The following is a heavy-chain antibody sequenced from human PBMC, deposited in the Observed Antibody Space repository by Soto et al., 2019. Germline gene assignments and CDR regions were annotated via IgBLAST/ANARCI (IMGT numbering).Heavy chain of an antibody. CDR2: INPNSGDT. CDR3: AKGGVIVAAGTRLYLYNALDV. J-gene: IGHJ6*02. CDR1: GYTFTGYN. D-gene: IGHD1-26*01. Sequence: QVQLVESGTEVKRPGDSVKVSCKASGYTFTGYNVHWVRQAPGQGLEWMGWINPNSGDTYLAQRFQGRGTMNMDTSIGKAYMELRRLTSDATAEYYCAKGGVIVAAGTRLYLYNALDVCGQGTTVTVSS. V-gene: IGHV1-2*02.